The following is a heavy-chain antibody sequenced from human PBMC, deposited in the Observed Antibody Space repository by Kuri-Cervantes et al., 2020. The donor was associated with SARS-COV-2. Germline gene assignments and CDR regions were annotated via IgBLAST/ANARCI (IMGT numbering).Heavy chain of an antibody. V-gene: IGHV4-59*01. CDR1: GGSISSYY. CDR3: ARMDGYTLLDY. D-gene: IGHD5-24*01. Sequence: SETLSLTCTVSGGSISSYYWSWIRQPPGKGLEWIGYIYYSGSTNYNPSLKSRVTISVDTSKNQFSLKLSSVTAADTAVYYCARMDGYTLLDYWGQGTLVTVSS. CDR2: IYYSGST. J-gene: IGHJ4*02.